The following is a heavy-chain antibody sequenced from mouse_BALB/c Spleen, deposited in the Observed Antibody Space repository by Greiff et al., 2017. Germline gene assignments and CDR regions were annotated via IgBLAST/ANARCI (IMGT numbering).Heavy chain of an antibody. V-gene: IGHV1S81*02. D-gene: IGHD5-1*01. J-gene: IGHJ3*01. CDR1: GYTFTSYW. CDR2: INPSNGRT. CDR3: ARSLPFAY. Sequence: QVQLKEPGAELVKPGASVKLSCKASGYTFTSYWMHWVKQRPGQGLEWIGEINPSNGRTNYNEKFKSKATLTVDKSSSTAYMQLSSLTSEDSAVYYCARSLPFAYWGQGTLVTVSA.